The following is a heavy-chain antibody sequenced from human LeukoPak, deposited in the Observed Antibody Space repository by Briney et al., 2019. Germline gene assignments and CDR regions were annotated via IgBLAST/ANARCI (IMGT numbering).Heavy chain of an antibody. CDR3: ARLYGASPSRITMVRGVIPY. CDR1: GYTFTSYY. V-gene: IGHV1-2*02. D-gene: IGHD3-10*01. J-gene: IGHJ4*02. CDR2: INPNSGGT. Sequence: ASVKVSCKASGYTFTSYYMHWVRQAPGQGLEWMGWINPNSGGTNYAQKFQGRVTMTRDTSISTAYMELSRLRSDDTAVYYCARLYGASPSRITMVRGVIPYWGQGTLVTVSS.